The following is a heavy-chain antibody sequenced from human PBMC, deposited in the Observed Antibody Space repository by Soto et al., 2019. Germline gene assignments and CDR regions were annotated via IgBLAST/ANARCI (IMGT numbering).Heavy chain of an antibody. CDR2: ISYDGSNK. J-gene: IGHJ5*02. D-gene: IGHD3-3*01. V-gene: IGHV3-30*18. CDR3: AKDPRGITIFGVVIPGHGWFDP. CDR1: GFTFSSYG. Sequence: SLRLSCAASGFTFSSYGMHWVRQAPGKGLEWVAVISYDGSNKYYADSVKGRFTISRDNSKNTLYLQMNSLRAEDTAVYYCAKDPRGITIFGVVIPGHGWFDPWGQGTLVTVSS.